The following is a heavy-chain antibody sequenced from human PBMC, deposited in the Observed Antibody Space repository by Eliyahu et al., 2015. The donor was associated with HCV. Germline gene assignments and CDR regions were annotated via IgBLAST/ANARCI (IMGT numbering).Heavy chain of an antibody. CDR2: ISGSGGST. D-gene: IGHD3-22*01. J-gene: IGHJ4*02. CDR1: GFXFXXXA. CDR3: ANIPRGWYYDSSGYSDY. Sequence: EVQLLESGGGLVQPGGFLRLSCAASGFXFXXXAMXWVRQAPGKGLGWVSAISGSGGSTYYADSVKGRFTISRDNSKNTLYLQMNSLRAEDTAVYYCANIPRGWYYDSSGYSDYWGQGTLVTVSS. V-gene: IGHV3-23*01.